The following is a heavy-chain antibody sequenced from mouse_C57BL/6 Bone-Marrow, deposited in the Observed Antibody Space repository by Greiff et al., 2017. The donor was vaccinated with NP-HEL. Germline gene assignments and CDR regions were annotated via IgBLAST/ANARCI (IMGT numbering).Heavy chain of an antibody. CDR1: YTFSRRVH. CDR3: SEDSAVYYCARGLRYYAMDY. CDR2: GQGLEWSG. D-gene: IGHD1-1*01. J-gene: IGHJ4*01. Sequence: QVQLQQSGPELARPGASVKISCQAFYTFSRRVHFDTRDTNYGMQWVKQRPGQGLEWSGAIYPGNGDTSYNQKFKGKATLTADKSSSTAYMQLSSLTSEDSAVYYCARGLRYYAMDYWGQGTSVTVSS. V-gene: IGHV1-87*01.